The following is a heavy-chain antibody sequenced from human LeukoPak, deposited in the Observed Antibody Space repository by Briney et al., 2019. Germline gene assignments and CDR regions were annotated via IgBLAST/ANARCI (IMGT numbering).Heavy chain of an antibody. CDR3: ARGDYYDFWSGYYNFDY. V-gene: IGHV3-21*01. D-gene: IGHD3-3*01. J-gene: IGHJ4*02. Sequence: PGGSLRLSCAASGFIFSSYAMSWVRQAPGKGLEWVSSISSSSSYIYYADSVKGRFTISRDNAKNSLYLQVNSLRAEDTAVYYCARGDYYDFWSGYYNFDYWGQGTLVTVSS. CDR1: GFIFSSYA. CDR2: ISSSSSYI.